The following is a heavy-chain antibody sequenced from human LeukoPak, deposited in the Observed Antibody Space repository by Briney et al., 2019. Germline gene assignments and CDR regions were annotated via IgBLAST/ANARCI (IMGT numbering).Heavy chain of an antibody. CDR3: ARAEGITMVRGPWTLLDY. V-gene: IGHV4-31*03. D-gene: IGHD3-10*01. CDR2: IYYSGGT. J-gene: IGHJ4*02. CDR1: GGSISSGGYY. Sequence: PSETLSLTCTVSGGSISSGGYYWSWIRQHPGKGLEWIGYIYYSGGTYYNPSLKSRVTISVDTSKNQFSLKLSSVTAADTAVYYCARAEGITMVRGPWTLLDYWGQGTLVIVSS.